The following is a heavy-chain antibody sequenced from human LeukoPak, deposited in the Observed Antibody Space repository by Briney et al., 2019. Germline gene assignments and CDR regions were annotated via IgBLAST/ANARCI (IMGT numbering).Heavy chain of an antibody. CDR3: ARDRNYFDTTTYYGMDY. CDR1: GYSFTGYY. CDR2: INPNSGAT. D-gene: IGHD3-22*01. Sequence: GASVKVSCKASGYSFTGYYIHWVRQAPGQGLEWMGWINPNSGATNYAQKFQARVTVTRDTSISTAYMELSRLGSDDTAVYFCARDRNYFDTTTYYGMDYWGQGTLVTVSS. J-gene: IGHJ4*02. V-gene: IGHV1-2*02.